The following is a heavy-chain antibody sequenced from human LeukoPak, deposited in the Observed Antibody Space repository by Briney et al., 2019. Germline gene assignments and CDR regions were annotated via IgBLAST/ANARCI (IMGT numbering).Heavy chain of an antibody. D-gene: IGHD3-10*01. CDR3: ARSKVRGVISKDWFDP. J-gene: IGHJ5*02. Sequence: SETLSLTCTVSGYSISSGYYWGWIRQPPGKGLEWIGSIYHSGSTYYNPSLKSRVTISVDTSKNQFSLKLSSVTASDTAVYYCARSKVRGVISKDWFDPWGQGTLVTVSS. CDR1: GYSISSGYY. V-gene: IGHV4-38-2*02. CDR2: IYHSGST.